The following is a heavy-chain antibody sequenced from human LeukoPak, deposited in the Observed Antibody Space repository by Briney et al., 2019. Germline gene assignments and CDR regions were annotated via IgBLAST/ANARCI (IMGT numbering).Heavy chain of an antibody. CDR2: IKGDGSIV. CDR3: ASIEMATSDPFDY. Sequence: PGGSLRLSCAASGFTFSTFWMHWVRQGPGKGLVWVSRIKGDGSIVSYADSVKGRFTISRDNAKNTLYLQMNSLRAEDTAVYYCASIEMATSDPFDYWGQGTLVTVSS. CDR1: GFTFSTFW. D-gene: IGHD5-24*01. V-gene: IGHV3-74*01. J-gene: IGHJ4*02.